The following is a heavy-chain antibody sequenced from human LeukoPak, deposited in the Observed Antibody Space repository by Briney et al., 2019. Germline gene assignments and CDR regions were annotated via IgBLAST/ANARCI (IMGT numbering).Heavy chain of an antibody. CDR2: IRYDGSNK. CDR3: ATYSSLNRREFQY. J-gene: IGHJ1*01. Sequence: PGGSLRLSCAASGFTFSSYGMHWVRQAPGKGLEWVAFIRYDGSNKYYADSVKGRFTISRDNSKNTLYLQMNSLRAEDTAVYYCATYSSLNRREFQYWGQGTLLTVS. D-gene: IGHD3-22*01. CDR1: GFTFSSYG. V-gene: IGHV3-30*02.